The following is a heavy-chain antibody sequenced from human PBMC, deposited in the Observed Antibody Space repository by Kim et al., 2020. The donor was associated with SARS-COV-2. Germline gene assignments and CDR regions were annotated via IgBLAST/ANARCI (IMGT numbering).Heavy chain of an antibody. CDR3: ARHAAGDWFDP. V-gene: IGHV4-59*08. D-gene: IGHD6-19*01. CDR2: T. Sequence: TNYNPSRKRRVTSSVDTSKYQLSLKLSSVTAADTAVYYYARHAAGDWFDPWGPGTLVTVSS. J-gene: IGHJ5*02.